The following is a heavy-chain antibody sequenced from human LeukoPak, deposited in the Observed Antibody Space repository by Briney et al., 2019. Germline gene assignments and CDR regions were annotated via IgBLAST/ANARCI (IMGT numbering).Heavy chain of an antibody. CDR3: ARGGPDHAFDV. Sequence: GGSLGLSCAASGFTFSSYWVHWVRQAPGKGLVWVSRVDSGGTNTIYADSVQGRFTISRDNAKNSLYLQINSLRAEDTALYYCARGGPDHAFDVWGQGTMVTVSS. V-gene: IGHV3-74*01. CDR1: GFTFSSYW. CDR2: VDSGGTNT. D-gene: IGHD1-14*01. J-gene: IGHJ3*01.